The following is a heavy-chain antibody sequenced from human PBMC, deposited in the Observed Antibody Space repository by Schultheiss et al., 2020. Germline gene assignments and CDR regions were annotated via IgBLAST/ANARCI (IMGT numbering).Heavy chain of an antibody. CDR3: ARVRVATIDY. CDR1: GGSISSGGYH. CDR2: IYYSGST. J-gene: IGHJ4*02. Sequence: SETLSLTCTVSGGSISSGGYHWSWIRQHPGKGLEWIGYIYYSGSTYYNPSLKSRVTISVDTSKNQFSLKLSSVTAADTAVYYCARVRVATIDYWGQGTLVTVAS. V-gene: IGHV4-31*03. D-gene: IGHD5-12*01.